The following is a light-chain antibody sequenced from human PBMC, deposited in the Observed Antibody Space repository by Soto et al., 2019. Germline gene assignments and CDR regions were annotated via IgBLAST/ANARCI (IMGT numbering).Light chain of an antibody. Sequence: QSVLTQPPSVSGAPGQRVTISCTGSSSNIGAGYDVHWYQQLPGAATKLLIYANKNRPAGVPDRFSASKSGTSASLAITGLQAEDEADYYCQSYDSSPSGYVFGTGTKVTVL. CDR2: ANK. J-gene: IGLJ1*01. CDR3: QSYDSSPSGYV. CDR1: SSNIGAGYD. V-gene: IGLV1-40*01.